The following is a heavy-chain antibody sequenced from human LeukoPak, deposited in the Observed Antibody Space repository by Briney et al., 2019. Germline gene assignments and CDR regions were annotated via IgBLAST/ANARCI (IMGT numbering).Heavy chain of an antibody. V-gene: IGHV1-18*01. CDR2: ISAYNGNT. Sequence: ASVKVSCKAAGYTFTSYGISWVRQAPGQGLEWMGWISAYNGNTNYAQKFQGRVTITADESTSTAYMELSSLRSEDTAVYYCARDYMLYCSSTSCPAFYGMDVWGQGTAVTVSS. J-gene: IGHJ6*02. CDR1: GYTFTSYG. D-gene: IGHD2-2*01. CDR3: ARDYMLYCSSTSCPAFYGMDV.